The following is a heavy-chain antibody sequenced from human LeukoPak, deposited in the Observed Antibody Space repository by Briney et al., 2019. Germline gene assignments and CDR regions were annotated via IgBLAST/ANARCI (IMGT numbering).Heavy chain of an antibody. D-gene: IGHD3-22*01. V-gene: IGHV3-73*01. J-gene: IGHJ3*02. CDR2: IRSKTNNYAT. CDR1: GFTFSGSH. CDR3: TRHNYDRSGYGAFDI. Sequence: PGGSLRLSCAASGFTFSGSHIHWVRQASGKGLEWVGHIRSKTNNYATADAASVKGRFTFSRDDSKNTAYIQMNSLKTEDTAVYYCTRHNYDRSGYGAFDIWGQGTMVTVSS.